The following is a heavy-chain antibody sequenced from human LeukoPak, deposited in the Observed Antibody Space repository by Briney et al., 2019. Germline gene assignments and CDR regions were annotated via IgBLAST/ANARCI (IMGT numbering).Heavy chain of an antibody. D-gene: IGHD1-26*01. CDR3: ARGQFWRGSEIRV. CDR2: ISYTGST. CDR1: GGSISSYY. Sequence: SETLSLTCSVSGGSISSYYWNWIRQPPGKGLEWIGNISYTGSTNYNPSLKSRLTISVDTSKNQFSLKLRSVTAADTAVYYCARGQFWRGSEIRVWGQGTLVTVSS. J-gene: IGHJ4*02. V-gene: IGHV4-59*01.